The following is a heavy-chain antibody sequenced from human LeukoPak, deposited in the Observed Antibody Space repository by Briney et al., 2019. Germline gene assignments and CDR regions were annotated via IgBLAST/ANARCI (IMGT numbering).Heavy chain of an antibody. CDR2: IWYGGSNK. CDR3: AKDNPLAPGAFDY. J-gene: IGHJ4*02. D-gene: IGHD3-10*01. CDR1: GFTFSSYG. V-gene: IGHV3-30*02. Sequence: GGSLRLSCAASGFTFSSYGMHWVRQAPGKGLEWVAIIWYGGSNKYYADSVKGRFTISRDNSKNTLYLQMNSLRAEDTAVYYCAKDNPLAPGAFDYWGQGTLVTVSS.